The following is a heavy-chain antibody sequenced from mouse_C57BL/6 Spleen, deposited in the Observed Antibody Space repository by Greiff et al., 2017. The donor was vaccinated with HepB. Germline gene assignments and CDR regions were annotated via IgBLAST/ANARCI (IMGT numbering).Heavy chain of an antibody. J-gene: IGHJ3*01. CDR2: INPSSGYT. V-gene: IGHV1-4*01. CDR1: GYTFTSYT. Sequence: VQLQQSGAELARPGASVKMSCKASGYTFTSYTMHWVKQRPGQGLEWIGYINPSSGYTKYNQKFKDKATLTADKSSSTAYMQLSSLTSEDSAVYYCARVDSSGSAWFAYWGQGTLVTVSA. D-gene: IGHD3-2*02. CDR3: ARVDSSGSAWFAY.